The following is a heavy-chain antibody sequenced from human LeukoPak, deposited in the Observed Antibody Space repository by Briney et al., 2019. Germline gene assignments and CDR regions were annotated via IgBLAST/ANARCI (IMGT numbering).Heavy chain of an antibody. CDR1: VYTFSVYY. CDR2: INSNSGAR. V-gene: IGHV1-2*02. J-gene: IGHJ4*02. CDR3: ARGRGGATTGFDH. D-gene: IGHD1-26*01. Sequence: GASVTVSCKASVYTFSVYYMHWVRQAPGQGRESMGWINSNSGARNFAPKFQGRVTFSRDNSISTAYMELSSLRSDDTAIYYCARGRGGATTGFDHWGQGTLVTVSS.